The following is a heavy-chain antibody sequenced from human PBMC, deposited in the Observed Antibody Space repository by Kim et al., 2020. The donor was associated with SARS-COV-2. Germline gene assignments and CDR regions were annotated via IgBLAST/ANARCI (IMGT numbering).Heavy chain of an antibody. D-gene: IGHD3-22*01. CDR2: INHSGST. J-gene: IGHJ5*02. Sequence: SETLSLTCAVYGGSFSGYYWSWIRQPPGKGLEWIGEINHSGSTNYNPSLKSRVTISVDTSKNQFSLKLSSVTAADTAVYYCARESSYYDSSGYYNNWFDP. CDR1: GGSFSGYY. V-gene: IGHV4-34*01. CDR3: ARESSYYDSSGYYNNWFDP.